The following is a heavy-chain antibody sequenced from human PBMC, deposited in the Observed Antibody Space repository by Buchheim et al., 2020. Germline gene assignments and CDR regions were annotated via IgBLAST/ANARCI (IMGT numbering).Heavy chain of an antibody. CDR2: VHYSGTT. CDR3: GRRGDVVRPYYYYGMDV. D-gene: IGHD2-15*01. J-gene: IGHJ6*02. CDR1: GDSMNSYY. Sequence: QVQLQESGPGLVKPSETLSLTCTVSGDSMNSYYWTWIRQPPGKGLEWIGYVHYSGTTNYTPSLKSRVTISAGTSKNQLSLKLTSVTAADTAVYYCGRRGDVVRPYYYYGMDVWGQGTT. V-gene: IGHV4-59*08.